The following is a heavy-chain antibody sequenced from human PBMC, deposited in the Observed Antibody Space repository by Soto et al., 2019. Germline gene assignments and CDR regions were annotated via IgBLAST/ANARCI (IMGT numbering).Heavy chain of an antibody. CDR3: ARSWGYYFDY. CDR1: GGSISSYY. D-gene: IGHD3-16*01. J-gene: IGHJ4*02. CDR2: IYYSGST. Sequence: QVQLQESGPGLVKPSETLSLTCTVSGGSISSYYWSWIRQPPGKGLEWIGYIYYSGSTNYNPSLKSQVTISVDTSKNLFSLKLSSVSAADTAVYYCARSWGYYFDYWGQGTLVTVSS. V-gene: IGHV4-59*01.